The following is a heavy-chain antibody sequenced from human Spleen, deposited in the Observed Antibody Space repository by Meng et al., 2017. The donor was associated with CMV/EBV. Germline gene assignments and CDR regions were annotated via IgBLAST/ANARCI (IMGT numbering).Heavy chain of an antibody. CDR1: GFTFSKYG. J-gene: IGHJ4*02. V-gene: IGHV3-33*06. D-gene: IGHD6-6*01. Sequence: GGSLRLSCAASGFTFSKYGMHWVRQAPGKGLEWVAVIWYDESNKHYADSVKGRFTISRDNSKNTLYLQMNSLRAEDTAVYSCAKDLAWYSSSPQPFDYWGQGTLVTVSS. CDR2: IWYDESNK. CDR3: AKDLAWYSSSPQPFDY.